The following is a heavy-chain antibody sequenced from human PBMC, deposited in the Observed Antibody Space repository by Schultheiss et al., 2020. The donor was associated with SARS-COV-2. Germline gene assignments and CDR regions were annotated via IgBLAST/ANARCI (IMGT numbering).Heavy chain of an antibody. V-gene: IGHV3-11*06. CDR2: ISSRNGYT. CDR3: ARFIAAAGGAWN. Sequence: GGSLRLSCAASGFTFSDYYMSWIRQAPGKGLEWVSDISSRNGYTNYADSVKGRFTISRDNAKNLLYLQMNSLRAEDTAVYYCARFIAAAGGAWNWGQGTLVTVSS. D-gene: IGHD6-13*01. J-gene: IGHJ4*02. CDR1: GFTFSDYY.